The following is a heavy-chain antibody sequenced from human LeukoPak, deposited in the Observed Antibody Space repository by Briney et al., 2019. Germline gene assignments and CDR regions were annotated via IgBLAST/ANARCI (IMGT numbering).Heavy chain of an antibody. CDR1: GGTFTSYA. Sequence: ASVTVSCKASGGTFTSYAISWVRQAPGQGLEWMGRIIPILGIANYAQKFQGRVTITADKSTSTAYMELSSLRSEDTAVYYCARELAAAGRSTFDYWGQGTLVTVSS. CDR2: IIPILGIA. CDR3: ARELAAAGRSTFDY. V-gene: IGHV1-69*04. J-gene: IGHJ4*02. D-gene: IGHD6-13*01.